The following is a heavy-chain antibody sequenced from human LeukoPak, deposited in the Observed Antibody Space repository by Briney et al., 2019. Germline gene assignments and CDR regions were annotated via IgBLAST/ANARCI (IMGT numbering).Heavy chain of an antibody. Sequence: ASVKVSCKASGYTFTSYYMHWVRQAPGQGLEWMGIINPSGGSTSYAQKFQGRVTMTRDTSTSTAYTELRSLTSDDTAVYYCAREAGSSWGLDYWGQGTLVTVSS. J-gene: IGHJ4*02. CDR3: AREAGSSWGLDY. CDR2: INPSGGST. V-gene: IGHV1-46*01. CDR1: GYTFTSYY. D-gene: IGHD6-13*01.